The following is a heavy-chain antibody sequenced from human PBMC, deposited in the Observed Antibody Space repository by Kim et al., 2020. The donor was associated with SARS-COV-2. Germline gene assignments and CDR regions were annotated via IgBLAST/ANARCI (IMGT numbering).Heavy chain of an antibody. V-gene: IGHV4-59*01. J-gene: IGHJ6*03. D-gene: IGHD6-13*01. CDR3: ARVEYSSSWSNYYYYMDV. Sequence: KSRVTIAVDTSKNQFSLKLSSVTAADTAVYYCARVEYSSSWSNYYYYMDVWGKGTTVTVSS.